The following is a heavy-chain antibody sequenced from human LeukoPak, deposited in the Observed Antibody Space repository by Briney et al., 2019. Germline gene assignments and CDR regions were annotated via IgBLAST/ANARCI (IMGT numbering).Heavy chain of an antibody. Sequence: GGSLRLSCVASGFTFRRYWMTWVRQAPGKKPEWVANIKEDGSEKYYDNSVRGRFTISRDNAKNTLYLDMNSLRAEDTAVFYCATDQDHGYFRQWGQGTLVIVSS. D-gene: IGHD3-22*01. V-gene: IGHV3-7*01. CDR1: GFTFRRYW. CDR3: ATDQDHGYFRQ. CDR2: IKEDGSEK. J-gene: IGHJ1*01.